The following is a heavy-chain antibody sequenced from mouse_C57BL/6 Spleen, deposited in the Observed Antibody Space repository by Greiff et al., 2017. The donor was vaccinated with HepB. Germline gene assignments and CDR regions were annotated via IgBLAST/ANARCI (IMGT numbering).Heavy chain of an antibody. J-gene: IGHJ4*01. Sequence: EVQGVESGEGLVKPGGSLKLSCAASGFTFSSYAMSWVRQTPEKRLEWVAYISSGGDYIYYADTVKGRFTISRDNARNTLYLQMSSLKSEDTAMYYCTRDGDYDRLYAMDYWGQGTSVTVSS. CDR2: ISSGGDYI. D-gene: IGHD2-4*01. V-gene: IGHV5-9-1*02. CDR3: TRDGDYDRLYAMDY. CDR1: GFTFSSYA.